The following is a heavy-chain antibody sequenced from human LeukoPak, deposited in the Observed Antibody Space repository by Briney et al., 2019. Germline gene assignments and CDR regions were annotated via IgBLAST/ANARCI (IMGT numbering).Heavy chain of an antibody. CDR2: ITDSGGDT. CDR3: VKALKVVVVAAYNFDY. J-gene: IGHJ4*02. CDR1: GFSFRNYA. V-gene: IGHV3-23*01. D-gene: IGHD2-15*01. Sequence: GGSLRLSCAPSGFSFRNYAMIWVRQAPGKGLEWVSAITDSGGDTFHADSVKGRFTISRDNSKNTLYMDVNSLRAEDTAVYYCVKALKVVVVAAYNFDYWGQGTLVTVSS.